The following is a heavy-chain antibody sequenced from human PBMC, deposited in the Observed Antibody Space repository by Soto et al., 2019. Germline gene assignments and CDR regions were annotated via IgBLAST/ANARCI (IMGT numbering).Heavy chain of an antibody. J-gene: IGHJ4*02. Sequence: QVQLVESGGGVVQPGRSLKLSCAASGFTFRTYAMHWVRQAPGKGLEWVAVISYDGSNTYYADSVKGRFTISRDNSKNKLYLQMNSLRTEDSAVYYCARDSETNGYSYDYFDYWGQGTLVTVSS. CDR1: GFTFRTYA. CDR3: ARDSETNGYSYDYFDY. CDR2: ISYDGSNT. D-gene: IGHD5-18*01. V-gene: IGHV3-30*04.